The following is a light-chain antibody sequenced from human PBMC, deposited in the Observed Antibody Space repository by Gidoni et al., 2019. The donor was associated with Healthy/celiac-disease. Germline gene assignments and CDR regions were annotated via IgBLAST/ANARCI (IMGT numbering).Light chain of an antibody. J-gene: IGLJ2*01. CDR2: GNS. CDR1: SSNIGAGYD. CDR3: QSYDSSLSGSV. Sequence: QSVLTHPPSVSGAPGQSVTISCTGSSSNIGAGYDVHWYQQLPGTAPKLLIYGNSNRPSGVPDRFSGSKSGTSASLAITGLQAEDEADYYCQSYDSSLSGSVFGGGTKLTVL. V-gene: IGLV1-40*01.